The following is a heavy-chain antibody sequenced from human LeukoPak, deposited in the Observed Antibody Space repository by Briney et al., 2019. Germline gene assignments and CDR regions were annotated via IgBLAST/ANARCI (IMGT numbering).Heavy chain of an antibody. V-gene: IGHV4-31*03. D-gene: IGHD3-16*02. J-gene: IGHJ4*02. CDR2: IYYSGST. CDR3: ARDSPYDYVWGSYRYTPGWLDY. CDR1: GGSISSGGYY. Sequence: SETLSLTCTVSGGSISSGGYYWSWIRQHPGKGLEWIGYIYYSGSTYYNPSLKSRVTISVDTSKNQFSLKLSSVTAADTAVYYCARDSPYDYVWGSYRYTPGWLDYWGQGTLVTVSS.